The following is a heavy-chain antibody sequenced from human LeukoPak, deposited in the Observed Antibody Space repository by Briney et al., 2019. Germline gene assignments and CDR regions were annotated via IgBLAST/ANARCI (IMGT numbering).Heavy chain of an antibody. D-gene: IGHD6-6*01. CDR3: ARLIEYSSSSGAFDI. CDR2: IYYSGST. CDR1: GCSISSSSYY. V-gene: IGHV4-39*07. Sequence: SETLSLTCTVSGCSISSSSYYWGWILQPPGKGVEWIGSIYYSGSTYYNPSLKSRVTISVDTSKNQFSLKLSSVTAADTAVYYCARLIEYSSSSGAFDIWGQGTMVTVSS. J-gene: IGHJ3*02.